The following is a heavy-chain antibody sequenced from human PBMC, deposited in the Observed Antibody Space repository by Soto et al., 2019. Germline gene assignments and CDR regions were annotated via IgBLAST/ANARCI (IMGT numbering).Heavy chain of an antibody. CDR3: ARDPGIGGAPASGGYFDY. D-gene: IGHD1-26*01. CDR2: INPSGGST. V-gene: IGHV1-46*03. Sequence: EAPVKVSCKAAGYSFTSYYMNCLLKAPGQGLEWLGIINPSGGSTSYAQKFQGRVTMTRDTSTSTVYMELSSLRSEDTAVYYCARDPGIGGAPASGGYFDYWGQGTLVTVSS. CDR1: GYSFTSYY. J-gene: IGHJ4*02.